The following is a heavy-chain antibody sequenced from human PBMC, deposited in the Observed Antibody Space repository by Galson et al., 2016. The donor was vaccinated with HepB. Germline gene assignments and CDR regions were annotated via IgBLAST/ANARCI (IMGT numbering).Heavy chain of an antibody. J-gene: IGHJ4*02. V-gene: IGHV3-23*01. Sequence: GRFTVSRDNSKDTVYLPMTSLRAEDTAVYYCARDSVWSGYARGFDYWGQGTLVTVST. CDR3: ARDSVWSGYARGFDY. D-gene: IGHD3-3*01.